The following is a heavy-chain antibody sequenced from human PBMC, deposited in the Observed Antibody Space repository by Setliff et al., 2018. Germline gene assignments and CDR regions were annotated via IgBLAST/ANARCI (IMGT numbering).Heavy chain of an antibody. CDR1: GGSISSSSYY. Sequence: ETLSLTCTVSGGSISSSSYYWGWIRQPPGKGLEWIGSIYYSGSTYYNPSLKSRVTISVDTSKNQFSLKLSSVTAADTAVYYCARERMYYNFWSGYSDYWGQGKMVTVSS. CDR3: ARERMYYNFWSGYSDY. D-gene: IGHD3-3*01. CDR2: IYYSGST. V-gene: IGHV4-39*07. J-gene: IGHJ4*02.